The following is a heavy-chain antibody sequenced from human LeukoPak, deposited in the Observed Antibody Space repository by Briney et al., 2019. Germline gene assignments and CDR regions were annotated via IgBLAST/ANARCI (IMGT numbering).Heavy chain of an antibody. D-gene: IGHD3-9*01. CDR3: AKADFDWSYFDN. J-gene: IGHJ4*02. V-gene: IGHV3-23*01. Sequence: GGSLRLSCAASGFTFSNYAMIWVRQAPGKGLEWLSAISGSGDTTYFADSVKGRFTISRDNSKNTLYLQMNSLRGEDTAVYYCAKADFDWSYFDNWGQGTLVTVSS. CDR2: ISGSGDTT. CDR1: GFTFSNYA.